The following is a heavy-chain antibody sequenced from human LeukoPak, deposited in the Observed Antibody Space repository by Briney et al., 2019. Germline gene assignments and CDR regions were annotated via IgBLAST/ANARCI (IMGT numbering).Heavy chain of an antibody. Sequence: SVKVSCKASGYTFTGYYMHWVRQAPGQGLEWMGGIIPIFGTANYAQKFQGRVTITADESTSTAYMELSSLRSEDTAVYYCARKRMPIVVGPLPETNDVFDIGGKGKMFPASS. CDR2: IIPIFGTA. V-gene: IGHV1-69*13. CDR3: ARKRMPIVVGPLPETNDVFDI. J-gene: IGHJ3*02. CDR1: GYTFTGYY. D-gene: IGHD2-21*01.